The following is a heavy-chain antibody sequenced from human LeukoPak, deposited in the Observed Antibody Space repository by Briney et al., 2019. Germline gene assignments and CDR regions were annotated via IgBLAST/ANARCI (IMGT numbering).Heavy chain of an antibody. Sequence: PGGSQRLSCAASGFTFSSYAMSWVRQAPGKGLEWVSAISGSGGSTYYADSVKGRFTISRDNSKNTLYLQMNSLRAEDTAVYCCAKDPHYYYYMDAWGKGTTDTVSS. J-gene: IGHJ6*03. CDR2: ISGSGGST. V-gene: IGHV3-23*01. CDR1: GFTFSSYA. CDR3: AKDPHYYYYMDA.